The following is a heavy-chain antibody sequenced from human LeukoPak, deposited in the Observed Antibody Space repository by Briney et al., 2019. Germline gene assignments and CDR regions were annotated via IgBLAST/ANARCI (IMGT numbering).Heavy chain of an antibody. V-gene: IGHV4-4*02. Sequence: SGTLSLTCGVSGGSITSTSWWGWVRQPPGQGLEWIGEISLTGRTNYNPSLIGRVIMSLDESRNQLSLTLTSVTAADTAMYYCTRESGPYCPFGYWGQGTLVVVPS. CDR3: TRESGPYCPFGY. CDR1: GGSITSTSW. D-gene: IGHD1-26*01. J-gene: IGHJ4*02. CDR2: ISLTGRT.